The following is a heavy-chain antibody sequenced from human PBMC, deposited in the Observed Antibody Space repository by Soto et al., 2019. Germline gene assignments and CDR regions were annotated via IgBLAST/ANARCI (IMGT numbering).Heavy chain of an antibody. J-gene: IGHJ4*02. V-gene: IGHV1-69*01. CDR1: GGSFSRYA. D-gene: IGHD3-10*01. Sequence: QVQMVQSGAEVKKPGSSVNVSCKASGGSFSRYAISWVRQAPGQGLEWMGGIIPLIGSPYYAPKFQGRLTITADESTNTAYMELSSLRSLDTAVYYCARDHEFWGQGTLVTVSS. CDR3: ARDHEF. CDR2: IIPLIGSP.